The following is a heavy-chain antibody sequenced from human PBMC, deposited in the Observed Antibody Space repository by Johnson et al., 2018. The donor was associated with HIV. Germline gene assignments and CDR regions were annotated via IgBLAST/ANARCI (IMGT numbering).Heavy chain of an antibody. Sequence: QVQLVESGGGVVQPGKSLTLSCVVSGFTFSSSGMHWVRQAPGKGLEWVAVISYDGSNKYYADSVKGRFTISRDNSKNTLHLQMNSLRAEDTALYYCAKDRNWGASGAFDIWGQGTMVTVS. D-gene: IGHD7-27*01. V-gene: IGHV3-30*18. CDR2: ISYDGSNK. CDR3: AKDRNWGASGAFDI. CDR1: GFTFSSSG. J-gene: IGHJ3*02.